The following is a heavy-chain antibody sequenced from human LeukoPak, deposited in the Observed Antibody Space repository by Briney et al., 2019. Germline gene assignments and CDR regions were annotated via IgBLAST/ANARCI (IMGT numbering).Heavy chain of an antibody. CDR1: GFTFSSYV. CDR2: ISSSSSYI. V-gene: IGHV3-21*01. Sequence: PGGSLRLSCAASGFTFSSYVMNWVRQAPGKGLEWVSSISSSSSYIYYADSVKGRFTISRDNAKNSLYLQMNSLRAEDTAVYYCARDGGSAWFFRYWGQGTLVTVSS. J-gene: IGHJ4*02. D-gene: IGHD6-19*01. CDR3: ARDGGSAWFFRY.